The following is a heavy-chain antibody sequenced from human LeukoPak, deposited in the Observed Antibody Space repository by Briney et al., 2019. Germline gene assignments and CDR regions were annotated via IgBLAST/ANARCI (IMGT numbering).Heavy chain of an antibody. J-gene: IGHJ4*02. Sequence: GGSLRLSCAASGFTFSSYGMHWVRQAPGKGLGWVAFIRYDGSNKYYADSVKGRFTISRDNSKNTLYLQMNSLRAEDTAIYYCAKSRSEVVVAAANYWGQGTLITVSS. D-gene: IGHD2-15*01. CDR3: AKSRSEVVVAAANY. CDR1: GFTFSSYG. V-gene: IGHV3-30*02. CDR2: IRYDGSNK.